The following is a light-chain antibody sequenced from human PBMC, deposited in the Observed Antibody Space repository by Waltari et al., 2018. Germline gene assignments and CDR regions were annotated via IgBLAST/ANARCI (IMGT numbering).Light chain of an antibody. J-gene: IGLJ2*01. Sequence: QSVLTQPPSAAGTPGQRVTISCSGSSSNIGSNYVCWYQQLPGTAPKLLIYKNDQRPSGGPDRFSASKSDTSASLAISGLRSDDEADYFCAAWDDRLSRVLFGGGTQLTVL. CDR1: SSNIGSNY. CDR3: AAWDDRLSRVL. V-gene: IGLV1-47*01. CDR2: KND.